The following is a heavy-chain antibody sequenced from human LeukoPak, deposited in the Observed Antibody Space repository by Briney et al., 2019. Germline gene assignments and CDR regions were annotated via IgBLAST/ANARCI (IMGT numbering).Heavy chain of an antibody. V-gene: IGHV4-34*01. D-gene: IGHD2-15*01. CDR2: INRSGRT. CDR1: DGSFSSYY. Sequence: SETLSLTCAVYDGSFSSYYWTWIRQSPGKGLEWIGGINRSGRTTFNRSLRSRVTISLDTSKNQFSPRLSSVTAADTAVYYCAREYCSDVSCHDNWFDPWGQGTLVIVSS. J-gene: IGHJ5*02. CDR3: AREYCSDVSCHDNWFDP.